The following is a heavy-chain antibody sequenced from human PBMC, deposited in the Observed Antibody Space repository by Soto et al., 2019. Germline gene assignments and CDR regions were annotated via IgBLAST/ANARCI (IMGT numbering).Heavy chain of an antibody. V-gene: IGHV1-18*04. Sequence: ASVKVSCKASGYTFPSYGISWVRQAPGQGLEWMGWISAYNGNTNYAQKLQGRVTMTTDTSTSTAYMELRSLRSDDTAVYYCARRGDIVVVPAAPGENYYYYGMDVWGQGTTVTVSS. CDR3: ARRGDIVVVPAAPGENYYYYGMDV. J-gene: IGHJ6*02. CDR2: ISAYNGNT. D-gene: IGHD2-2*01. CDR1: GYTFPSYG.